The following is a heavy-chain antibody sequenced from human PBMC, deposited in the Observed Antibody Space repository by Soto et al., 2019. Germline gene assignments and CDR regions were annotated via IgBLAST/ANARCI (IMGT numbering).Heavy chain of an antibody. CDR3: ARLGGYYQAFDQ. D-gene: IGHD3-22*01. V-gene: IGHV4-59*08. Sequence: PSETLSLTCTVSGGSISSYYGGWFRQPPGKGLEWIGYIYYSGSTTYHPSLKSRVTISVDTSKNQFSLNLTSVTAADTAVYYCARLGGYYQAFDQWGQRSLVTVSS. J-gene: IGHJ4*02. CDR2: IYYSGST. CDR1: GGSISSYY.